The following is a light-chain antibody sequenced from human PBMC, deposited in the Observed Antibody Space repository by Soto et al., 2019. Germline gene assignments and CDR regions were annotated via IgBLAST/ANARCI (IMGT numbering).Light chain of an antibody. J-gene: IGKJ4*01. CDR3: QQYDNLPIT. CDR1: QAISNY. CDR2: DAS. Sequence: DIKMTQFPSSLFPSVGDRVTITCQASQAISNYLNWYQKKPGKAPKLLIYDASNLETGVPSRFSGSGSGTDFTFTISSLQPEDIATYYCQQYDNLPITFGGGTKVEIK. V-gene: IGKV1-33*01.